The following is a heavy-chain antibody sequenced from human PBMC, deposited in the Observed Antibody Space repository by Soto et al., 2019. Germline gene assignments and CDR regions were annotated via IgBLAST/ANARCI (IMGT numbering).Heavy chain of an antibody. CDR1: GFSLSTHGMR. V-gene: IGHV2-70*04. Sequence: SGPTLVNPTQTLTLTCTFSGFSLSTHGMRVTWIRQTPGKAPERLARIDWDDDKFYSTSLRTRLTVSKDTSKNQVVLTMTHMDPVETATYYCARMQLGRTGGLDYWAQVAQVTASS. D-gene: IGHD1-1*01. CDR2: IDWDDDK. CDR3: ARMQLGRTGGLDY. J-gene: IGHJ4*02.